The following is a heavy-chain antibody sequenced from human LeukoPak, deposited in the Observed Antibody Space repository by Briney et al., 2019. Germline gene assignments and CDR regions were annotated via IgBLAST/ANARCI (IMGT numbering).Heavy chain of an antibody. V-gene: IGHV3-74*01. J-gene: IGHJ4*02. CDR3: ARSYGSGSPLDY. CDR1: GLTFSSYW. CDR2: INSDGSST. D-gene: IGHD3-10*01. Sequence: GGSLRLSCAASGLTFSSYWMHWVRQAPGKGLVWVSRINSDGSSTSYADSVKGRLTISRDNAKNTLYLQMNSLRAEDTAVYYCARSYGSGSPLDYWGQGTLVTVSS.